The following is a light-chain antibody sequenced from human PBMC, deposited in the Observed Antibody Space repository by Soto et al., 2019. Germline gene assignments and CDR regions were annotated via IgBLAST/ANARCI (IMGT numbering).Light chain of an antibody. CDR2: EVN. CDR1: SSDVGSCNC. Sequence: QSALTQPASVSGSPGQSITISCTGTSSDVGSCNCVSWYQQHPGKAPTLMIYEVNKRPSGISNPFSGSTSGNTASLTISGLQAEDEADYYCCSPVGSPNWVFGGGTKLTVL. V-gene: IGLV2-23*02. J-gene: IGLJ3*02. CDR3: CSPVGSPNWV.